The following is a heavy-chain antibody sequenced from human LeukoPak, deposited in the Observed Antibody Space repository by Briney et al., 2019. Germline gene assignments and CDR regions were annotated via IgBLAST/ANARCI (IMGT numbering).Heavy chain of an antibody. D-gene: IGHD6-13*01. CDR2: INEDGSEK. Sequence: GGSLRLSCAVSGFTFSRHWMNWVRQAPGKGLEWLANINEDGSEKHYVDSVEGRFTVSRDNGENSVFLQMNSLKVEDAAVYYCARGLRTAAGLDYWGQGTLVIASS. CDR3: ARGLRTAAGLDY. J-gene: IGHJ4*02. V-gene: IGHV3-7*04. CDR1: GFTFSRHW.